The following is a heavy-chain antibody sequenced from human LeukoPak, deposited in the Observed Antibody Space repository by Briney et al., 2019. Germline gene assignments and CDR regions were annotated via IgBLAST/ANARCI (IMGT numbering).Heavy chain of an antibody. CDR2: INSDGSST. V-gene: IGHV3-74*01. CDR3: ASGYSSDYGGNTY. D-gene: IGHD4-23*01. J-gene: IGHJ4*02. CDR1: GFTFSSYW. Sequence: GGSLRLSCAASGFTFSSYWMHWVRQAPGKGLVWVSRINSDGSSTSYADSVKGRFTISRDNAKNALYLQMNSLRAEDTAVYYCASGYSSDYGGNTYWGQGTLVTVSS.